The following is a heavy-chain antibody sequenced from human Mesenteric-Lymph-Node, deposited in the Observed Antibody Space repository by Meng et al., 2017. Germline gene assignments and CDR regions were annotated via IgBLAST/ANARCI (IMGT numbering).Heavy chain of an antibody. J-gene: IGHJ6*02. V-gene: IGHV3-30*01. D-gene: IGHD3-3*01. Sequence: GESLKISCAASGFTFSSYAMHWVRQAPGKGLEWVAVISYDGSNKYYADSVKGRFTISRDNSKNTLYLQMNSLRAEDTAVYYCARGVGGNYYYYDMDDWGQGTTVTVSS. CDR1: GFTFSSYA. CDR2: ISYDGSNK. CDR3: ARGVGGNYYYYDMDD.